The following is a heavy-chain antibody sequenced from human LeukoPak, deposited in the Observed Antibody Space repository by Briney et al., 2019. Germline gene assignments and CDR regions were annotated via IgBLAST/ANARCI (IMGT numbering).Heavy chain of an antibody. D-gene: IGHD1-26*01. CDR1: GFTFSNYE. CDR2: ISNFGDII. CDR3: ARDRGGSYSKGAFDI. Sequence: GGSLRLSCAASGFTFSNYEMNWVRQAPGKGLEWISHISNFGDIIHYADSVEGRFTISRDNAKNSLYLQMNSLRAEDTAVYYCARDRGGSYSKGAFDIWGQGTMVTVSS. J-gene: IGHJ3*02. V-gene: IGHV3-48*03.